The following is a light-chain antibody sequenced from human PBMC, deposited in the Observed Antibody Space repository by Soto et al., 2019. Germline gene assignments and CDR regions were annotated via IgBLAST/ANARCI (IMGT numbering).Light chain of an antibody. Sequence: QLVLTQSPSASASLGASVKLTCTLSSGHSSYAIAWHQQQPEKGPRYLMKLNSDGSHSKGDGIPDRFSGSSSGAERYLTISSLQSEDEPDYYCQTWGTGIVVFGGGTKVTVL. CDR1: SGHSSYA. CDR2: LNSDGSH. V-gene: IGLV4-69*01. CDR3: QTWGTGIVV. J-gene: IGLJ2*01.